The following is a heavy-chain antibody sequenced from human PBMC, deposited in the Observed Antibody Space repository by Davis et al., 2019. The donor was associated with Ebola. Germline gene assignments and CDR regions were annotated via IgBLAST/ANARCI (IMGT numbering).Heavy chain of an antibody. CDR3: ARYNWNPFDY. Sequence: PGGSLRLSCAVSGGSFSGYYWSWIRQPPGKGLEWIGEINHSGSTNYNPSLKSRVTISVDTSKNQFSLKLSSVTAADTAVYYRARYNWNPFDYWGQGTLVTVSS. D-gene: IGHD1-20*01. J-gene: IGHJ4*02. V-gene: IGHV4-34*01. CDR2: INHSGST. CDR1: GGSFSGYY.